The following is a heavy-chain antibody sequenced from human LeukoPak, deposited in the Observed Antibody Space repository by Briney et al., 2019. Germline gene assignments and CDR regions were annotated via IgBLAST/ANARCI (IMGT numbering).Heavy chain of an antibody. Sequence: GSLRLSCAASGFTFSSYWMSWVRQAPGKGLEWVANIKQDGSEKYYVDSVKGRFTISRDNAKNSLYLQMNSLRAEGTAVYYCARVPAAMVDGIDYWGQGTLVTVSS. CDR1: GFTFSSYW. CDR3: ARVPAAMVDGIDY. V-gene: IGHV3-7*01. D-gene: IGHD2-2*01. J-gene: IGHJ4*02. CDR2: IKQDGSEK.